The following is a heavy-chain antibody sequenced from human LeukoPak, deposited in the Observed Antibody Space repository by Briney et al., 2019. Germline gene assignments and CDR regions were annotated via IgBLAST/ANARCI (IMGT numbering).Heavy chain of an antibody. J-gene: IGHJ4*02. CDR1: GFTFSSYG. Sequence: PGGSLRLSCAASGFTFSSYGMHWVRQAPGKGLEWVAFIRYDGSNKYYADSVKGRFTISRDNSKNTLYLQMNSLRAEDTAVYYCASGVAAAEDYWGQGTLVTVSS. CDR2: IRYDGSNK. D-gene: IGHD6-13*01. V-gene: IGHV3-30*02. CDR3: ASGVAAAEDY.